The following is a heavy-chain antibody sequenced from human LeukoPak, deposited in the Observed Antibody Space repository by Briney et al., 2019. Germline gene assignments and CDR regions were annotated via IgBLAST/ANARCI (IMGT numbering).Heavy chain of an antibody. CDR3: AREGVAVAAEDFDY. CDR1: GFTFSNYA. CDR2: ISGSGGST. Sequence: GGSLRLSCAASGFTFSNYAMSWVRQAPGKGLEWVSTISGSGGSTYYADSVKGRFTISRDNSKNTLFLQMNSLRAEDTAVYYCAREGVAVAAEDFDYWGQGTLVTVSS. D-gene: IGHD6-19*01. J-gene: IGHJ4*02. V-gene: IGHV3-23*01.